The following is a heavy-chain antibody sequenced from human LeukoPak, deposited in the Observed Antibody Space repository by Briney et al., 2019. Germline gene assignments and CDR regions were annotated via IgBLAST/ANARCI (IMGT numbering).Heavy chain of an antibody. J-gene: IGHJ4*02. CDR3: ARGRRNYDSSGYFDY. CDR1: GGTFSSYA. V-gene: IGHV1-69*05. CDR2: IIPIFGTA. Sequence: GASVKVSCKASGGTFSSYAISWVRQAPGQGLEWMGGIIPIFGTANYAQKFQGRVTITTDESTSTAYMERSSLRSEDTAVYYGARGRRNYDSSGYFDYWGQGTLVTVSS. D-gene: IGHD3-22*01.